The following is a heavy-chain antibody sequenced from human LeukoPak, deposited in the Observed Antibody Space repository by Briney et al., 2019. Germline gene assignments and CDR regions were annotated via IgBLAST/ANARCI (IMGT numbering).Heavy chain of an antibody. CDR2: IKQDGSEK. V-gene: IGHV3-7*01. Sequence: GGSLRLSCAASGFTFSSYWMSWVRQAPGKGLEWVANIKQDGSEKYYVDSVKGRFTISRDNAKNSLYLQMNSLRAEDTAVYYCARINSTLVFGVVMEVSEDPFDYWGQGTLVTVSS. CDR1: GFTFSSYW. J-gene: IGHJ4*02. D-gene: IGHD3-3*01. CDR3: ARINSTLVFGVVMEVSEDPFDY.